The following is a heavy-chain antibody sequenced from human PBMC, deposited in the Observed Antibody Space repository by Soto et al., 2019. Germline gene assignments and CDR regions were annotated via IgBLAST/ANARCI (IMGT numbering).Heavy chain of an antibody. D-gene: IGHD6-6*01. CDR2: IYYSGST. Sequence: QLQLQESGPGLVKPSETLSLTCTVSGGSISSSSYYWGWIRQPPGKGLEWIGSIYYSGSTYYNPSLKSRVTISVDTSKNQFSLKLSSVTAADTAVYYCARHWSIAARPGWFDPWGQGTLVTVSS. CDR1: GGSISSSSYY. CDR3: ARHWSIAARPGWFDP. V-gene: IGHV4-39*01. J-gene: IGHJ5*02.